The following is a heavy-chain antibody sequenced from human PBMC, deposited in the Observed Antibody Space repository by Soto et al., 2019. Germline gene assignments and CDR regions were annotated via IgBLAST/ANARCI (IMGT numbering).Heavy chain of an antibody. CDR1: GGSISNFY. J-gene: IGHJ4*02. CDR3: ARVSNDFAGNGAFDY. Sequence: PSETLSLTCTVSGGSISNFYGIWNRQAQSKGLEWIGYTYATGTTKYNPSLNSRVTRAIDRSKNQLSLKLSSVTAADTAVYYCARVSNDFAGNGAFDYWGQGTLVTVSS. D-gene: IGHD6-13*01. CDR2: TYATGTT. V-gene: IGHV4-59*13.